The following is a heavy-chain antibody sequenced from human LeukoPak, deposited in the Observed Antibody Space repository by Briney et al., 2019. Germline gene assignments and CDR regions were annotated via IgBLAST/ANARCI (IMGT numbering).Heavy chain of an antibody. V-gene: IGHV1-2*02. CDR1: GYTFTGYY. D-gene: IGHD6-13*01. CDR3: ARGGERYSSSWATPPDY. J-gene: IGHJ4*02. CDR2: INPNSGGT. Sequence: ASVKVSCKASGYTFTGYYMHWVRQAPGQGLEWMGWINPNSGGTNYAQKSQGRVTMTRDTSISTAYMELSRLRSDDTAVYYYARGGERYSSSWATPPDYWGQGTLVTVSS.